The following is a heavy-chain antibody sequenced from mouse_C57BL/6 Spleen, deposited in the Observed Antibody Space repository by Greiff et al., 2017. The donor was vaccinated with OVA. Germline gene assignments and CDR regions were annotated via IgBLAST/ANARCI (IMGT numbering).Heavy chain of an antibody. CDR1: GFTFSSYA. J-gene: IGHJ1*03. V-gene: IGHV5-4*03. CDR2: ISDGGSYT. CDR3: ARGYYGSSYRWYFDV. D-gene: IGHD1-1*01. Sequence: EVKLMESGGGLVKPGGSLKLSCAASGFTFSSYAMSWVRQTPEKRLEWVATISDGGSYTYYPDNVKGRFTISRDNAKNNLYLQMSHLKSEDTAMYYCARGYYGSSYRWYFDVWGTGTTVTVSS.